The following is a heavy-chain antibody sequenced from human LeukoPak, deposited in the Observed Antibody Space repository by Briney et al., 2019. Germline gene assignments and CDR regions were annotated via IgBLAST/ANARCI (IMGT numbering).Heavy chain of an antibody. CDR2: IYTSGST. CDR3: ARAGGLGTYYPNWFDP. Sequence: PSQTLSLTCTVSGGSISSDTYSWSWVRQPAGKGLEWIGRIYTSGSTNYNPSLKGRVTISVDTSKNQFSLKLNSVTAADTAFYYCARAGGLGTYYPNWFDPWGQGTLVTVSS. J-gene: IGHJ5*02. D-gene: IGHD3-10*01. CDR1: GGSISSDTYS. V-gene: IGHV4-61*02.